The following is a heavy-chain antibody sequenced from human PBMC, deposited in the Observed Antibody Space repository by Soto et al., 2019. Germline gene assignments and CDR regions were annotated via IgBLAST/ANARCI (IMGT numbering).Heavy chain of an antibody. CDR2: ISGSGGST. CDR1: GFTFSSYA. J-gene: IGHJ4*02. Sequence: PGGSLRLSCAASGFTFSSYAMSWVRQAPGKGLEWVSAISGSGGSTYYADSVKGRFTISRDNSKNTLYLQMNSLRAEDTAVYYRAKAAVEPDIVLIVYAIGYFDYWGQGTLVTVSS. D-gene: IGHD2-8*01. V-gene: IGHV3-23*01. CDR3: AKAAVEPDIVLIVYAIGYFDY.